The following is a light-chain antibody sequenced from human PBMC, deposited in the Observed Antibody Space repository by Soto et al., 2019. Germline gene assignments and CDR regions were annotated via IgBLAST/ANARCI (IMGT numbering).Light chain of an antibody. V-gene: IGLV2-14*03. CDR3: SAYSGTGALDV. J-gene: IGLJ1*01. Sequence: QSALTQPASVSGSPGQSITISCTGTSSDVGAYNYVSWYQQHPGRAPKLMISNVSNRPSGVSNRFSGSKSGNTASLTISGLQTEDEADYFCSAYSGTGALDVFGAGTKLTVL. CDR1: SSDVGAYNY. CDR2: NVS.